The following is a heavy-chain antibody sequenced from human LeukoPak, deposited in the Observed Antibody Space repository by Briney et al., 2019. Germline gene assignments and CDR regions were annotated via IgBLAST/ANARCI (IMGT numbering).Heavy chain of an antibody. CDR2: IIPNSGGT. D-gene: IGHD6-13*01. V-gene: IGHV1-2*02. Sequence: ASVKVSSKTSGYTFTDYYIHWVRQAPGQGLEWMGWIIPNSGGTNYAQKFQGRGTMTRDTSISTAYMQLTRLTSDDTAVYYCARHRVAAPNTNYYYIMDVWGQGTTVTVSS. CDR1: GYTFTDYY. J-gene: IGHJ6*02. CDR3: ARHRVAAPNTNYYYIMDV.